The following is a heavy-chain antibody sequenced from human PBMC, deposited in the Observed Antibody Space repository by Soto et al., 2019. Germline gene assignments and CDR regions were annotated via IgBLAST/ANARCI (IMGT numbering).Heavy chain of an antibody. CDR1: AFPLPGYG. CDR3: AKEARMRIAAAGSDY. J-gene: IGHJ4*02. Sequence: GSLRLPCASSAFPLPGYGMRWVRQAPGKGLEWVSAISGSGGSTYYADSVKGRFTISRDNSKNTLYLQMNSLRAEDTAVYSCAKEARMRIAAAGSDYWGQGP. CDR2: ISGSGGST. V-gene: IGHV3-23*01. D-gene: IGHD6-13*01.